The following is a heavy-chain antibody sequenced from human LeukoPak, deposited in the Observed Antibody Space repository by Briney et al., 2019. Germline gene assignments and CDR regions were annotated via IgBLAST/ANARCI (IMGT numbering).Heavy chain of an antibody. J-gene: IGHJ4*02. CDR3: AKDGPALYGINGNYFDY. Sequence: SQTLSLTCAISGDSVSNNYAAWNWIRQSPSRGLEWLGRTYYRSKWYNDYAVSVKSRITIKPDTSKNQFSLQLNSVTPEDTAVYYCAKDGPALYGINGNYFDYWGQGTLVTVSS. D-gene: IGHD2/OR15-2a*01. CDR1: GDSVSNNYAA. CDR2: TYYRSKWYN. V-gene: IGHV6-1*01.